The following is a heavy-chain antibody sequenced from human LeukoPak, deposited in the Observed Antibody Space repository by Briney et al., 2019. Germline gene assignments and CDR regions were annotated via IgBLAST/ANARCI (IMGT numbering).Heavy chain of an antibody. CDR2: INPAGSET. J-gene: IGHJ4*02. Sequence: GGSLRLSCAASGFSFSAYWMTWVRQAPGTGLEWVANINPAGSETYYVDPVKGRFSISRDNAKNLVYLQMSSLRAEDTAVYHCARFGYVAAVDVWGQGTPVTVSS. CDR3: ARFGYVAAVDV. V-gene: IGHV3-7*01. CDR1: GFSFSAYW. D-gene: IGHD2-15*01.